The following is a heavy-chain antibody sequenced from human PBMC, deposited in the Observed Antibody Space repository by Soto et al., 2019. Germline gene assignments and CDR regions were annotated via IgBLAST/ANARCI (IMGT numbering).Heavy chain of an antibody. CDR1: GFTFSSYA. V-gene: IGHV3-30-3*01. J-gene: IGHJ6*02. CDR3: SNGLRFLEWLRDYYYSGMDV. D-gene: IGHD3-3*01. Sequence: QVQLVESGGGVVQPGRSLRLSCAASGFTFSSYAMHWVRQAPGKGLEWVVLISNDGSKEYYADSVKGRFTVSRDNSKNTLYLQINSLRAEGTAVYYCSNGLRFLEWLRDYYYSGMDVWGQGTAVTVSS. CDR2: ISNDGSKE.